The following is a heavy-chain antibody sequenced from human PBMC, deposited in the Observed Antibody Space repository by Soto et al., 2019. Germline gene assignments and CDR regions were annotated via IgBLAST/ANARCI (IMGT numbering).Heavy chain of an antibody. CDR2: INSDGSST. CDR1: GFTLNSYW. V-gene: IGHV3-74*01. CDR3: ARGGYGDYYYYHYYMDV. D-gene: IGHD4-17*01. J-gene: IGHJ6*03. Sequence: EVQLVESGGDLVQPGGSLRLSCAASGFTLNSYWMYWVRQAPGKGLMWVSRINSDGSSTSYADSVKGRFTISRDNAKNTLSLQINSLRAEDTAVYYCARGGYGDYYYYHYYMDVWGKGNTITVSS.